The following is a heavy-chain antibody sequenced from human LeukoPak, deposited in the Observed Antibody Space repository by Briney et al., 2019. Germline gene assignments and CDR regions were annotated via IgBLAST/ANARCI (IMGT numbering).Heavy chain of an antibody. CDR2: IYYSGST. Sequence: PSETLSLTCTVSGGSISSSSYYWGWIRQPPGKGLEWIGYIYYSGSTYYNPSLKSRVTISVDTSKNQFSLKLSSVTAADTAVYYCANHKYYYDSSGYLNPDDVYFQHWGQGTLVTVSS. CDR3: ANHKYYYDSSGYLNPDDVYFQH. V-gene: IGHV4-31*03. CDR1: GGSISSSSYY. J-gene: IGHJ1*01. D-gene: IGHD3-22*01.